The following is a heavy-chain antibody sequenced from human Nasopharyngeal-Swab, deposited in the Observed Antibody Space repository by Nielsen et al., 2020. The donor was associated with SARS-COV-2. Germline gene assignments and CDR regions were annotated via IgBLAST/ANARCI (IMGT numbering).Heavy chain of an antibody. V-gene: IGHV3-15*01. J-gene: IGHJ4*02. CDR2: IKSETDGGTT. CDR1: GFTFSSYA. CDR3: VTDFGGF. Sequence: GEALKISCAASGFTFSSYAMSGGRQAPGKGLEWVGRIKSETDGGTTDYAAPVKGRFTISRDDSKNTLHLQLNSLNTEDTAMYYCVTDFGGFWGQGTLVTVSS. D-gene: IGHD3-16*01.